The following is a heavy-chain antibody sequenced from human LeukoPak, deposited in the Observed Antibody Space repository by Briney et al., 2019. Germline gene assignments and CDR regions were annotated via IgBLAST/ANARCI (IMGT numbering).Heavy chain of an antibody. CDR3: ANVVGATSFFDY. CDR1: GGTFSSYA. Sequence: VASVKVSCKASGGTFSSYAISWVRQAPGQGLEWMGGIIPIFGTANYAQKFQGRVTITADKSTSTAYMELSSLRSEDTAVYYCANVVGATSFFDYWGQGTLVTVSS. V-gene: IGHV1-69*06. J-gene: IGHJ4*02. D-gene: IGHD1-26*01. CDR2: IIPIFGTA.